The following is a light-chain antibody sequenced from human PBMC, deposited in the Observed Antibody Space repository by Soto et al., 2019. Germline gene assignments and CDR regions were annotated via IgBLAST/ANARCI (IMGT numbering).Light chain of an antibody. CDR2: RNN. CDR1: SSNIGNSY. Sequence: QSVLTQPPSASGTPGQRVTISCSGSSSNIGNSYVYWYQQLPGTAPKLLIYRNNQRPSGVPDRFSGSKSGTSASLANSGLRSEDEADYYCAAWDDSLSGVVFGGGTQLTVL. CDR3: AAWDDSLSGVV. V-gene: IGLV1-47*01. J-gene: IGLJ2*01.